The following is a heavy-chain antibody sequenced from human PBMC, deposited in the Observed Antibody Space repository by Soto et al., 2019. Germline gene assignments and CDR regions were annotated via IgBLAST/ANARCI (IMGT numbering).Heavy chain of an antibody. D-gene: IGHD4-17*01. CDR2: TYDSGST. V-gene: IGHV4-30-4*01. CDR3: AREIIPLTTDWYFDL. CDR1: GGSISGGGYY. Sequence: HVQLQESGPGLVKPSETLSLTCTVSGGSISGGGYYWRWIRQPPGKGLEWSGYTYDSGSTYYNPSLKSRISISIDTSNNQFSLRLTAVTAADTAVYYCAREIIPLTTDWYFDLWGRGTLVTVSS. J-gene: IGHJ2*01.